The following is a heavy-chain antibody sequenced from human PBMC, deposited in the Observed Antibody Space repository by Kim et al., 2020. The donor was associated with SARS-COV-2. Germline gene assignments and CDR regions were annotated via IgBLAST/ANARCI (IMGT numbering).Heavy chain of an antibody. J-gene: IGHJ5*02. CDR3: ARVGYSSSWYYGWFDP. D-gene: IGHD6-13*01. Sequence: SVKGRSTISRDNSKNTLYLQMNSLGAEDTAVYYCARVGYSSSWYYGWFDPWGQGTLVTVSS. V-gene: IGHV3-30*01.